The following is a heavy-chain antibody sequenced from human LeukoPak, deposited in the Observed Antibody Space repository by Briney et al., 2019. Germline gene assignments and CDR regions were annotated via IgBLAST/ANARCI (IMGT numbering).Heavy chain of an antibody. J-gene: IGHJ4*02. D-gene: IGHD1-26*01. CDR1: GGTFSSYG. CDR2: ISAYNGNT. V-gene: IGHV1-18*01. CDR3: ARDGHVGAIATDFDY. Sequence: ASVKVSCKASGGTFSSYGISWVRQAPGQGLEWMGWISAYNGNTNYAQKLQGRVTMTTDTSTSTAYMELRSLRSDDTAVYYCARDGHVGAIATDFDYWGQGTLVTVSS.